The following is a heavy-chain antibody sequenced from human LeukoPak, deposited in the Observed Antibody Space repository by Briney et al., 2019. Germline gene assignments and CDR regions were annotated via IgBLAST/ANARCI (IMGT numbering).Heavy chain of an antibody. CDR1: GYSFTSYW. CDR2: IYPGDSDT. CDR3: ARLDFRGYCSGGSCYSGSHYFDY. Sequence: GESLKISCKGSGYSFTSYWIGWVRQMPGKGLEWMGIIYPGDSDTRYSPSFQGQVTISADKSISTAYLQWSSLKASDTAMYYCARLDFRGYCSGGSCYSGSHYFDYWGQGTLVTVSS. J-gene: IGHJ4*02. D-gene: IGHD2-15*01. V-gene: IGHV5-51*01.